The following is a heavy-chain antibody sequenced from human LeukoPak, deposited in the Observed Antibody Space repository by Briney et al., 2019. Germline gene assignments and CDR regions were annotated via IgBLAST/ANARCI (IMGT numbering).Heavy chain of an antibody. V-gene: IGHV3-23*01. CDR3: AKALTMVRGGDFDY. CDR1: GFTFSDYY. J-gene: IGHJ4*02. D-gene: IGHD3-10*01. Sequence: GGSLRLSCAASGFTFSDYYMSWIRQAPGKGPEWVSVISNTDGSTYYADSVKGRFTISRDNSKNTLYLQMNSLRAEDTAVYYCAKALTMVRGGDFDYWGQGTLVTVSS. CDR2: ISNTDGST.